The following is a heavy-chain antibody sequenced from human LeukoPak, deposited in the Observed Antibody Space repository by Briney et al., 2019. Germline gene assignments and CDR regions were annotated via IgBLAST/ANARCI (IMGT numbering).Heavy chain of an antibody. CDR3: ARALVGAPDAFDI. CDR2: ISDSSKRI. CDR1: GFTFSSYS. V-gene: IGHV3-48*04. D-gene: IGHD1-26*01. J-gene: IGHJ3*02. Sequence: GGSLRLSCAASGFTFSSYSMNWIRQAPGKGLEWVAYISDSSKRIYYADSVKGRFTISRDNAKNSLYLQMNSLRAEDTAVYYCARALVGAPDAFDIWGQGTMVTVSS.